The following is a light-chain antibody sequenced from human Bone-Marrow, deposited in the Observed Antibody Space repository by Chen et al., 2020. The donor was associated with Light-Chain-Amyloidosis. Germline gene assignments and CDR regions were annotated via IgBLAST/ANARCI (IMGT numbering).Light chain of an antibody. V-gene: IGLV6-57*01. CDR2: EDD. Sequence: NFMLNQPHSVSESPGKTVIISCTRSSGSIATNYVQWYQQRPGSSPTTVIYEDDQRPSGVPDGFSGAIDRYSNSASRTISGLKTEDEAVYCCQSFQGSGQGVFGGGTKLTVL. J-gene: IGLJ3*02. CDR3: QSFQGSGQGV. CDR1: SGSIATNY.